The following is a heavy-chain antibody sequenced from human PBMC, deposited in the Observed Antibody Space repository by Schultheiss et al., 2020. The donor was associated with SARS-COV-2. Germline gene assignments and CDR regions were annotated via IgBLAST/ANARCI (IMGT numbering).Heavy chain of an antibody. CDR2: IYTSGST. CDR1: GGSISSGGYS. Sequence: SCAVSGGSISSGGYSWSWIRQPPGKGLEWIGRIYTSGSTNYNPSLKSRVTMSVDTSKNQFSLKLSSVTAADTAVYYCARGLTYYDFWSGYSLFDYWGQGTLVTVSS. D-gene: IGHD3-3*01. CDR3: ARGLTYYDFWSGYSLFDY. J-gene: IGHJ4*02. V-gene: IGHV4-61*02.